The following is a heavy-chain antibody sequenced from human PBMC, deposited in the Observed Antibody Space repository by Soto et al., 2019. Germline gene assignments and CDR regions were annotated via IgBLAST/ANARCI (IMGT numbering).Heavy chain of an antibody. D-gene: IGHD5-12*01. J-gene: IGHJ2*01. CDR3: ASKVASHGACYVDL. CDR1: GGSISNYY. V-gene: IGHV4-59*01. Sequence: ASETLALSCNVAGGSISNYYWKWIRRPGGKVLEWVGYIYYRGSNKYNPSLKSRGTISADKSRKKFSLKLTSVTAADTAVYYCASKVASHGACYVDLWGRVNMVAVSS. CDR2: IYYRGSN.